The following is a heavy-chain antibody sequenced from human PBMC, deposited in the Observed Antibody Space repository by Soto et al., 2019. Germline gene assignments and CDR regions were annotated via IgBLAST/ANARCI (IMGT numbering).Heavy chain of an antibody. CDR3: AREVAGGMDV. V-gene: IGHV1-2*04. J-gene: IGHJ6*02. Sequence: XSVKVSCKASGGTFSSYPISSVRQAPGQGLEWMGWINPNSGDTNYPQKFQGWVTMTRDTSINTAYMEVSRLSSDDTAVYYCAREVAGGMDVWGQGTTVTVSS. CDR1: GGTFSSYP. CDR2: INPNSGDT.